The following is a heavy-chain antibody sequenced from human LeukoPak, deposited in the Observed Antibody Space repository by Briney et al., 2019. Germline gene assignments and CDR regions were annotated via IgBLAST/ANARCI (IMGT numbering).Heavy chain of an antibody. D-gene: IGHD3-22*01. V-gene: IGHV4-4*09. Sequence: SETLSLTCTVSGGSISSYYWSWIRQPPGKGLEWIGYIYTSGSTNYNPSLKSRVTISVDTSKNQFSLKLSSVTAADTAVYYYARHRGRSGKDYYDSSGYYYGGAFDIWGQGTMVTVSS. J-gene: IGHJ3*02. CDR1: GGSISSYY. CDR2: IYTSGST. CDR3: ARHRGRSGKDYYDSSGYYYGGAFDI.